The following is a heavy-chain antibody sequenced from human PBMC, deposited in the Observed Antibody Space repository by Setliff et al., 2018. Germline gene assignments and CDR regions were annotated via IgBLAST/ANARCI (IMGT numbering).Heavy chain of an antibody. Sequence: ISCEGSGYSFTNYWIAWVRQMPGKGLEWMGIIYPGDSDIRYSPSFQGQVTFSVDKSISTAYLQWSSLKASDTAMYYCARHGAVAGTGAFDIWGQGTMVTVSS. J-gene: IGHJ3*02. CDR2: IYPGDSDI. CDR1: GYSFTNYW. D-gene: IGHD6-19*01. CDR3: ARHGAVAGTGAFDI. V-gene: IGHV5-51*01.